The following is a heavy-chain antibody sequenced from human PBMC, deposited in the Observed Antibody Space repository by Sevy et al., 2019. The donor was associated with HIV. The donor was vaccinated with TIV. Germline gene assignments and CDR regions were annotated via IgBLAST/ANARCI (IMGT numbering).Heavy chain of an antibody. D-gene: IGHD2-2*01. CDR2: IYYSGST. V-gene: IGHV4-39*01. Sequence: SETLSLTCTVSGGSISSSSYYWGWIRQPPGKGLEWIGSIYYSGSTYYNPSLKNRVTISVDTSKNQFSLKLSSVTAADTAVYYCARRAPGSRGAFDIWGQGTMVTVSS. J-gene: IGHJ3*02. CDR3: ARRAPGSRGAFDI. CDR1: GGSISSSSYY.